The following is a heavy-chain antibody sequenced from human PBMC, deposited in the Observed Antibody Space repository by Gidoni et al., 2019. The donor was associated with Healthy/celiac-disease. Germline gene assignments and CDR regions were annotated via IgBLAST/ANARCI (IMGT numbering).Heavy chain of an antibody. CDR1: GFTFSSYA. J-gene: IGHJ5*02. Sequence: EVQLLESGGGLVQPGGSLRLSCAASGFTFSSYAMSWVRQALGKGLAWVSAIRGSGGSTYYADSVKGRFTISRDNSKNTLYLQMNSLRAEDTAVYYCAKDLHAFVFGVVMTNWFDPWGQGTLVTVSS. V-gene: IGHV3-23*01. D-gene: IGHD3-3*01. CDR2: IRGSGGST. CDR3: AKDLHAFVFGVVMTNWFDP.